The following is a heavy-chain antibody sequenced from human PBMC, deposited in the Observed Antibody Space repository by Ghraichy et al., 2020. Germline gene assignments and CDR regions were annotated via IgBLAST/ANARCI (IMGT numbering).Heavy chain of an antibody. CDR3: ARDLGRSQLLGFNAFDL. CDR2: IYYTGST. Sequence: SETLSLTCTVSGGSISGGAYYWSWIRQHPNKGLEWLGYIYYTGSTFHNPSLRSRLNISIDTSKNQFSLRLTSLTAADTAVYYCARDLGRSQLLGFNAFDLWGQGTLVTVSS. J-gene: IGHJ3*01. D-gene: IGHD1-26*01. V-gene: IGHV4-31*03. CDR1: GGSISGGAYY.